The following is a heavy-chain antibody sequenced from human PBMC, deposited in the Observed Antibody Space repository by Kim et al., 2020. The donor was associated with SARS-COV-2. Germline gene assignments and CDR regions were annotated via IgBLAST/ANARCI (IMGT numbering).Heavy chain of an antibody. D-gene: IGHD1-1*01. V-gene: IGHV3-33*06. J-gene: IGHJ6*02. Sequence: GRFTISRDNSKNTLYLQMNSLRAEDTAVYYCAKDRATGTTGENYYYGMDVWGQGTTVTVSS. CDR3: AKDRATGTTGENYYYGMDV.